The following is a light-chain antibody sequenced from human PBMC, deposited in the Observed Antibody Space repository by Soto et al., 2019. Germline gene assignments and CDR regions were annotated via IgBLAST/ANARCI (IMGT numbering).Light chain of an antibody. V-gene: IGKV3-15*01. Sequence: EIVMTQSPATLSGSLGERVTISCRASHGVSSSLAWYQQKPGRAPRLLIFGASTRSTGIPARFSGSGSGTEFTLTIISLQSEDVAAYYCQQYNSWPPDAFGEGTKVDI. J-gene: IGKJ1*01. CDR2: GAS. CDR3: QQYNSWPPDA. CDR1: HGVSSS.